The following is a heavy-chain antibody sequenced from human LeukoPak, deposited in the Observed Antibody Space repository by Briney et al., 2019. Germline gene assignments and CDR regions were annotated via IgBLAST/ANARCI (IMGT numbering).Heavy chain of an antibody. V-gene: IGHV3-7*01. J-gene: IGHJ4*02. CDR1: GFTFSSYW. CDR2: IKQDGSEK. CDR3: ARDHHYYDSSGYLDY. D-gene: IGHD3-22*01. Sequence: PGGSLRLSCAASGFTFSSYWMSWVRQAPGKGLEWVANIKQDGSEKYYVDSVKGRFTISRDNAKNSLYLQMNSLRAEDTAVYYCARDHHYYDSSGYLDYWGQGTLVTVS.